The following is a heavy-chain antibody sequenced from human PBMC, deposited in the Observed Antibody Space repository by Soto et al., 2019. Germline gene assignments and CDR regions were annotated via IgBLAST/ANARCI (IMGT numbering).Heavy chain of an antibody. J-gene: IGHJ5*02. CDR1: GGSMSSYY. Sequence: QVQLQESGPGLVKPSETLSLTCTVSGGSMSSYYWSWIRQPPGKGLEWIGYIYYSGSTNYNPSLKSRVTISVDTSKNHFSLKVSSVTAADTAIYYCAAAAPLAAAGRGSWFDPWGQGTLVTVSS. CDR3: AAAAPLAAAGRGSWFDP. V-gene: IGHV4-59*08. D-gene: IGHD6-13*01. CDR2: IYYSGST.